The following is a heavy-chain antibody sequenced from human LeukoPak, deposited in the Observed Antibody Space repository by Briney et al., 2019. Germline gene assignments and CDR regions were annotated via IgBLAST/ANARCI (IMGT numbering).Heavy chain of an antibody. CDR1: GGSISSYY. J-gene: IGHJ4*02. V-gene: IGHV4-4*07. Sequence: PSETLSLTCTVSGGSISSYYWSWIRQPAGKGLEWIGRIYTSGSTNYNPSLKSRVTMSVDTSKNQFSLKLSSVTAADTAVYYCARGALPYGDFYYFDYWGQGTLVTVSS. CDR2: IYTSGST. D-gene: IGHD4-17*01. CDR3: ARGALPYGDFYYFDY.